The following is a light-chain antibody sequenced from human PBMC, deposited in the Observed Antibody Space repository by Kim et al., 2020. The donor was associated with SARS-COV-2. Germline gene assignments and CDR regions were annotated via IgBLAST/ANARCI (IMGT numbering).Light chain of an antibody. CDR3: QQYNNWPLT. J-gene: IGKJ4*01. V-gene: IGKV3-15*01. Sequence: EIVMTQSPATLSVSPGERATLSCRASHSVSSNLAWYQQKPGQAPRLLIYGASTRATVIPASFSGSGFGTEFTLTISSLQSEDFAVYYCQQYNNWPLTFGGGTKLEIK. CDR2: GAS. CDR1: HSVSSN.